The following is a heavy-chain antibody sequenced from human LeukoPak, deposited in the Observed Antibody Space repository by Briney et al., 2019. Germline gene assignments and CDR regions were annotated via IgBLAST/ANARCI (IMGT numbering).Heavy chain of an antibody. CDR2: IIPMLGRS. CDR1: GGSFSSYG. D-gene: IGHD5-18*01. Sequence: SVKVSCKASGGSFSSYGISWVRQAPGQGLEWMGGIIPMLGRSNYAQKFQGRVTISTDESTSTAYMEMSSPRSEDTAVYYCAREDHTANNWFDPWGQGTLVTVSS. J-gene: IGHJ5*02. CDR3: AREDHTANNWFDP. V-gene: IGHV1-69*05.